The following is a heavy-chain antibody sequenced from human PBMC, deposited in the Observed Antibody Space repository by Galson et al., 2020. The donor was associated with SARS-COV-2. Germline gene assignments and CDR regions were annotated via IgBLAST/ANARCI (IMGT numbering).Heavy chain of an antibody. CDR3: AREDPRGDV. D-gene: IGHD3-10*01. V-gene: IGHV3-7*01. CDR2: IKHDGSET. J-gene: IGHJ6*02. Sequence: GGSLRLSCVVSGYTFKKYWMSWVRQAPGQGLEWVANIKHDGSETHYVDPVKGRFTISRDNAENSLFLQMSSLRAEDTALYYCAREDPRGDVWGRGTMVAVSS. CDR1: GYTFKKYW.